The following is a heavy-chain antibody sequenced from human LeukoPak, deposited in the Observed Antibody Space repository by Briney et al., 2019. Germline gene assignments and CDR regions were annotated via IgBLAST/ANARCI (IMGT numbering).Heavy chain of an antibody. CDR3: ARAPSEIGGYYPEYFRH. D-gene: IGHD3-22*01. J-gene: IGHJ1*01. CDR1: GFTFSSYW. CDR2: IKSDGST. V-gene: IGHV3-74*01. Sequence: TGGSLRLSCAASGFTFSSYWMHWVRRAPGKGLVWVSRIKSDGSTRYADSVKGRFTISRDNAKNTVSLQMTSLRAEDTGVYYCARAPSEIGGYYPEYFRHWGQGTLVIVSS.